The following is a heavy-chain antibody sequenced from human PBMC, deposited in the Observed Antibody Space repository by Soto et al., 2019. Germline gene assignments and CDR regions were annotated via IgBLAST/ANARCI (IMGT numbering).Heavy chain of an antibody. J-gene: IGHJ6*02. CDR3: ARDSEGITMIVVVTYYGMVV. CDR1: GFTFSSYS. Sequence: GGSLRLSCAASGFTFSSYSMNWVRQAPGKGLEWVSSISSSSSYIYYADSVKGRFTISRDNAKNSLYLQMNSLRAEDTAVYYCARDSEGITMIVVVTYYGMVVLGQGTTVTVSS. D-gene: IGHD3-22*01. CDR2: ISSSSSYI. V-gene: IGHV3-21*01.